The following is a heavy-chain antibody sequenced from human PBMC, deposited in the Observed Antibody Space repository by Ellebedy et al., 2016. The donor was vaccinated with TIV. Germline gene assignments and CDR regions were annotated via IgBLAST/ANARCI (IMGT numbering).Heavy chain of an antibody. CDR2: ITSSSNTI. CDR1: GFTFTNYP. D-gene: IGHD4-11*01. Sequence: PGGSLRLSCAASGFTFTNYPMNWVRQAPGKGLEWLSYITSSSNTIYYADSVRGRFTISRDNGQNSLYLQLSSLKDEDTALYYCARGRSYSTLDFWGQGTLVTVSS. CDR3: ARGRSYSTLDF. V-gene: IGHV3-48*02. J-gene: IGHJ4*02.